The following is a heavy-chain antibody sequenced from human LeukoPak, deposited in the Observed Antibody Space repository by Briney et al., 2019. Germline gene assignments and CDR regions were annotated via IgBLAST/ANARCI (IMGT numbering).Heavy chain of an antibody. J-gene: IGHJ4*02. CDR3: ASNYDFWSGYYYFDY. CDR2: INHSGST. Sequence: SETLSLTCAVYGGSFSGYYWSWIRQPPGKGLEWIGEINHSGSTNYNPSLKSRVTISVDTSKNQFSLKLSSVTAADMAVYYCASNYDFWSGYYYFDYWGQGTLVTVSS. V-gene: IGHV4-34*01. D-gene: IGHD3-3*01. CDR1: GGSFSGYY.